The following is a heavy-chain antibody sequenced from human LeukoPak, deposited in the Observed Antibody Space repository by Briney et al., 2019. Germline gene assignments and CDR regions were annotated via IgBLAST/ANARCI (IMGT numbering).Heavy chain of an antibody. V-gene: IGHV1-2*02. CDR3: ARDFNDYGGNST. D-gene: IGHD4-23*01. CDR2: INPNSGGT. J-gene: IGHJ5*02. Sequence: ASVKVSCKASGYTFTGYYMHWVLQAPGQGLEWMGWINPNSGGTNYAQKFQGRVTMTRDTSISTAYMELSRLRSDDTAVYYCARDFNDYGGNSTWGQGTLVTVSS. CDR1: GYTFTGYY.